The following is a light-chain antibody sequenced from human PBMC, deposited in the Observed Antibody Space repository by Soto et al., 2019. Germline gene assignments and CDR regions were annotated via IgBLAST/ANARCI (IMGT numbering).Light chain of an antibody. V-gene: IGLV2-14*01. Sequence: QSALTQPASVSGSPGQSITISCIGTSSDVGGYKYVSWYQQHPGKAPKLMIYEVSNRPSGVSNRFFGSKSGNTASLTISGLQAADEADYYCTSYTSDTTVIFGGGTKLTVL. CDR3: TSYTSDTTVI. CDR1: SSDVGGYKY. J-gene: IGLJ2*01. CDR2: EVS.